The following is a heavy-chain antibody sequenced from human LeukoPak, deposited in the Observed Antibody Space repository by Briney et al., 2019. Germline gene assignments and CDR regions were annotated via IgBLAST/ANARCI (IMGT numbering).Heavy chain of an antibody. V-gene: IGHV1-18*01. J-gene: IGHJ3*02. CDR3: ASLKGYSSSHDAFDI. CDR2: ISAYNGNT. D-gene: IGHD6-13*01. CDR1: GYTFTSYG. Sequence: GALVKVSCKASGYTFTSYGISWVRQAPGQGLEWMGWISAYNGNTNYAQKFQGRVTITTDESTSTAYMELSSLRSEDTAVHYCASLKGYSSSHDAFDIWGQGTMVTVSS.